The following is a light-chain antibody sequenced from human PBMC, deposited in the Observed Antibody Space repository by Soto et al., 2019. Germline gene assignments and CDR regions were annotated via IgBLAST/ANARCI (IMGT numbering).Light chain of an antibody. CDR3: MQGTHWPWT. CDR2: KVS. Sequence: DVVMTQSPLSLPVTLGQPASISCRSSQSLIHSDGNTYLNWFQQRPGQSPRRLIYKVSDRDSGVPDRFTGSVSGTDFTLKISRVEAEDVGVYYCMQGTHWPWTFDQGTEVEIK. J-gene: IGKJ1*01. CDR1: QSLIHSDGNTY. V-gene: IGKV2-30*02.